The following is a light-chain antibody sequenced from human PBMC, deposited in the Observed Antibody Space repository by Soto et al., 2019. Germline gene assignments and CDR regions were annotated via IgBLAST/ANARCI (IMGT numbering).Light chain of an antibody. CDR1: SSNIGSNY. J-gene: IGLJ7*01. Sequence: QSVLTQPPSASGTPGQRVTISCSGSSSNIGSNYVYWYQQLPGTAPKLLIYRNNQRPSGVPDRFSGSKSGPSASLAISGLRSEDEADYYCAAWDDSLSASVFGGGTQLTVL. V-gene: IGLV1-47*01. CDR2: RNN. CDR3: AAWDDSLSASV.